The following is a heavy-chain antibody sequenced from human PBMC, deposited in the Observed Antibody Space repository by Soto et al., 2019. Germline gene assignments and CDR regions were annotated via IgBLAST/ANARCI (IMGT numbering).Heavy chain of an antibody. CDR3: ARDVYSSSRYFDY. Sequence: EVQLVESGGGLVKPGWSLILSCAASGFTFSSYSMNWFRQAPGKGLEWVSSISSSSSYIYYADSVKGRFTISRDNAKNSLYLQMNSLRAEDTAVYYCARDVYSSSRYFDYWGQGTLVTVSS. CDR1: GFTFSSYS. J-gene: IGHJ4*02. D-gene: IGHD6-6*01. CDR2: ISSSSSYI. V-gene: IGHV3-21*01.